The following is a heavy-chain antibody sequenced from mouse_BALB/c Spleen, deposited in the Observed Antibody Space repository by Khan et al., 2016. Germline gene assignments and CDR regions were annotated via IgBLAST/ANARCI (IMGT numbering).Heavy chain of an antibody. J-gene: IGHJ2*01. V-gene: IGHV1-18*01. CDR1: GYSFTGYS. CDR2: INTYNGGT. D-gene: IGHD2-1*01. Sequence: VQLQQSGPELVKPGGSMKISCKASGYSFTGYSMNWVKQSHGKNLEWIGLINTYNGGTSYNQKFKGKATLTVDKSSSTAYMEILSLTSDDSAVYYCARRDGSNYMYYFDYWGQGTTLTVSS. CDR3: ARRDGSNYMYYFDY.